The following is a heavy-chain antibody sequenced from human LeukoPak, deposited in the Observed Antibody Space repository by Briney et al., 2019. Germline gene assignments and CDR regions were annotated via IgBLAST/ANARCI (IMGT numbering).Heavy chain of an antibody. J-gene: IGHJ4*02. V-gene: IGHV4-31*03. CDR1: GGSISSGGYY. CDR3: ARAYYYDSSGFDY. CDR2: IYYSGST. Sequence: SEALSLTCTVSGGSISSGGYYWSWIRQHPGKGLEWIGYIYYSGSTYYNPSLKSRVTISVDTSKNQFSLKLTSVTAADTAVYYCARAYYYDSSGFDYWGQGTLVTVSS. D-gene: IGHD3-22*01.